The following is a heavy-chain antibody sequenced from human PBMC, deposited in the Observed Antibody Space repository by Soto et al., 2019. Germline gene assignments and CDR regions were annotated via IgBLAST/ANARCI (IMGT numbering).Heavy chain of an antibody. V-gene: IGHV3-64*04. CDR1: GFTFSSYA. CDR2: ISSNGGST. J-gene: IGHJ6*02. Sequence: GGSLRLSCAASGFTFSSYAMHWVRQAPGKGLDYVSAISSNGGSTYYADSVKGRFTISRDNSKNTLYLQMNSLRAEDTAVYYCAKDRDGRWLQLYYYYGMDVWGQGTTVTVSS. CDR3: AKDRDGRWLQLYYYYGMDV. D-gene: IGHD4-4*01.